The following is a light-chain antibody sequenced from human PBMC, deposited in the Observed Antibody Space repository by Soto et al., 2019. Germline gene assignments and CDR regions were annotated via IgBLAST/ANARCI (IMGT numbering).Light chain of an antibody. CDR1: QSVSSY. V-gene: IGKV3-11*01. Sequence: EIVLTQSPATLSLSPGERATLSCRASQSVSSYLAWYQQKPGQAPMLLIYDASNKATGIPARFSGSGSGTDFTLTISCLEPEDFAVYYCQQRSNWPPMYTFGQGTKLEIK. CDR3: QQRSNWPPMYT. CDR2: DAS. J-gene: IGKJ2*01.